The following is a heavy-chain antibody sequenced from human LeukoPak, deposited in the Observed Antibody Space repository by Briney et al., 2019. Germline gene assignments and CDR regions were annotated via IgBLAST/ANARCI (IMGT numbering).Heavy chain of an antibody. V-gene: IGHV3-23*01. D-gene: IGHD3-10*01. CDR1: GFTFSSYG. Sequence: GGSLRLSCAASGFTFSSYGMSWVRQAPGKVLEWVSAISGSGGSTYYADSVKGRFTISRDNAKNSLYLQMNSLRAEDTAVYYCARSVAPITMVRGVIITPHYYYYYYYMDVWGKGTTVTISS. CDR2: ISGSGGST. CDR3: ARSVAPITMVRGVIITPHYYYYYYYMDV. J-gene: IGHJ6*03.